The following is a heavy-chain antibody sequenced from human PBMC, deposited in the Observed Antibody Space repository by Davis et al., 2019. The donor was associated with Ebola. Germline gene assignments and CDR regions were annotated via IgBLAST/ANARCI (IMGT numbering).Heavy chain of an antibody. D-gene: IGHD2-15*01. CDR1: GGSISSSSYY. Sequence: MPSETLSLTCTVSGGSISSSSYYWGWIRQPPGKGLSWIGSIYYSGSTYYNPSLKSRVTISVDTSKNQFSLKLSSVTAADTAVYYCAKEKSHCSGGSCYSGWFDPWGQGTLVTVSS. CDR3: AKEKSHCSGGSCYSGWFDP. J-gene: IGHJ5*02. CDR2: IYYSGST. V-gene: IGHV4-39*02.